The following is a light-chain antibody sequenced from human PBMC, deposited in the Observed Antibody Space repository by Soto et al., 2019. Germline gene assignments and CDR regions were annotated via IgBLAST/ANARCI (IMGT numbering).Light chain of an antibody. V-gene: IGKV1-39*01. CDR3: QQSYSTPYT. J-gene: IGKJ4*01. Sequence: DIQMTQSPCSLSASVGDRVTITCRASHSISRYLNWYQQKPGKAPNLLISAASSLQSGVPSRFSGSGSGTDFTLTISSLQPEDFAPYYCQQSYSTPYTVGGGTKVEIK. CDR2: AAS. CDR1: HSISRY.